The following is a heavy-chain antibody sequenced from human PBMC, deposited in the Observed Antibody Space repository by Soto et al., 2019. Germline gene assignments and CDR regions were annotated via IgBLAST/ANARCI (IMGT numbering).Heavy chain of an antibody. CDR2: VSSSGSTT. CDR3: AGL. J-gene: IGHJ4*02. V-gene: IGHV3-23*01. CDR1: GFSFSNYA. Sequence: PGMSLTLSCAIWGFSFSNYAMRWVRQAPGKGLEWVSSVSSSGSTTRYADSVKGRFTISRDNSKNTLYLQMNSLRVEDTAVYYCAGLGGQGT.